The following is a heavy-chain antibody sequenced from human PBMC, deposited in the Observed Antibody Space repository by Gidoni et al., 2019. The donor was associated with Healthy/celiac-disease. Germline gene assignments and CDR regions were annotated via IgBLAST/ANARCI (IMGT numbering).Heavy chain of an antibody. CDR3: TRVDYGGNSSRAFDI. J-gene: IGHJ3*02. CDR2: IRSKAYGGTT. Sequence: EVQLVESGGGLVQPGRSLRLSCTASGFTFGDYAMSWFRQAPGKGLEWVGFIRSKAYGGTTEYAASVKGRFTISRDDSKSIAYLQMNSLKTEDTAVYYCTRVDYGGNSSRAFDIWGQGTMVTVSS. D-gene: IGHD4-17*01. CDR1: GFTFGDYA. V-gene: IGHV3-49*03.